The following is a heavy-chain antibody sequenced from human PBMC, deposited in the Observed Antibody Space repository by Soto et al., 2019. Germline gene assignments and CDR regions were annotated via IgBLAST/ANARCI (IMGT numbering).Heavy chain of an antibody. J-gene: IGHJ4*02. CDR1: GFTFHDFT. V-gene: IGHV3-43*01. Sequence: VGSLRLSCAASGFTFHDFTMHWVRQAPGKGLEWVSLISWDGATAYYADSVKGRFTISRDNSKNSLYLQMNSLRAEDTALYYCAKDGPSGRWLQFYFDFWGQGTLVTVSS. D-gene: IGHD5-12*01. CDR2: ISWDGATA. CDR3: AKDGPSGRWLQFYFDF.